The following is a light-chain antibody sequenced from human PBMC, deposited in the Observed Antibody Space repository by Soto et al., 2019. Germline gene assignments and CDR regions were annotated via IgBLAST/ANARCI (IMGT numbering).Light chain of an antibody. J-gene: IGLJ3*02. V-gene: IGLV7-46*01. CDR2: DTT. CDR1: TGVVTSGHF. CDR3: LFFYRGVRPV. Sequence: QTVVTQEPSLTVSPGGTVTLTCGSSTGVVTSGHFPYWLQQKPGQAPRTLIYDTTNKHSWTPARFSGSLLGGQAALTLSGAQPEDEADYYCLFFYRGVRPVFGGGTKLTVL.